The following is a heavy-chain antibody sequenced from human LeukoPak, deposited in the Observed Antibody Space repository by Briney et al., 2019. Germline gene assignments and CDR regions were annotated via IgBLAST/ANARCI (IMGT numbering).Heavy chain of an antibody. V-gene: IGHV4-39*07. CDR1: GGSISSSSYY. D-gene: IGHD4-11*01. CDR2: IYYSGST. Sequence: SETLSLTCTVSGGSISSSSYYWGWIRQPPGKGLEWIGSIYYSGSTYYNPSLKSRVTISVDTSKNQFSLKLSSVTAADTAVYYCARISYSNYHAIYYYYYYMDVWGKGTTVTVSS. CDR3: ARISYSNYHAIYYYYYYMDV. J-gene: IGHJ6*03.